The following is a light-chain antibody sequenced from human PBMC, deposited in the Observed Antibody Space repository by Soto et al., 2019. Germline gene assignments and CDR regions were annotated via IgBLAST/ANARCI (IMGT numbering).Light chain of an antibody. J-gene: IGKJ1*01. CDR1: QTISSW. CDR3: QHYNSYSEA. V-gene: IGKV1-5*03. Sequence: DIQLIQFAATLSRTVGDRFTITCRASQTISSWLAWYQQKTGKAPKLLIYKASTLKSGVPSRFSGSGSGTEFTLTISSLQPDDFATYYCQHYNSYSEAFGQGTKVDIK. CDR2: KAS.